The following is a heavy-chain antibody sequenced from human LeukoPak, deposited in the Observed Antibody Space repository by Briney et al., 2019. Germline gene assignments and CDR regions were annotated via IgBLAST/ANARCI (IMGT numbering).Heavy chain of an antibody. D-gene: IGHD2-2*01. CDR2: IYYSGST. CDR1: GVSISSGGYY. Sequence: SETLSLTCTVSGVSISSGGYYWSWIRQHPGKGLEWIGYIYYSGSTYYNPSLKSRVTISVDTSKNQFSLKLSSVTAADTAVYYCARGRGYCSSTSCSDYYYYYMDVWGKGTTVTVSS. V-gene: IGHV4-31*03. J-gene: IGHJ6*03. CDR3: ARGRGYCSSTSCSDYYYYYMDV.